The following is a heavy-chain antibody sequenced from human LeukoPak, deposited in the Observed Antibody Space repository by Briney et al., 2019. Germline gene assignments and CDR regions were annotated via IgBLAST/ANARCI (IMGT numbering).Heavy chain of an antibody. J-gene: IGHJ5*02. Sequence: SETLSLTCTVSGGSISSYYWSWIRQPAGKGLEWIGRIYTSGSTNYNPSLKSRVTMSVDTSKNQFSLKLSSVTAADTAVYYCARLGYYYGSGTPRRFDPWGQGTLVTVSS. CDR3: ARLGYYYGSGTPRRFDP. V-gene: IGHV4-4*07. CDR1: GGSISSYY. CDR2: IYTSGST. D-gene: IGHD3-10*01.